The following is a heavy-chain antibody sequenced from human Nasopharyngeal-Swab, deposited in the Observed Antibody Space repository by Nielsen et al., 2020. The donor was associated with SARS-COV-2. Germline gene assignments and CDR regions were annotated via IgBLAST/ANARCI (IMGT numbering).Heavy chain of an antibody. V-gene: IGHV1-8*01. D-gene: IGHD2-2*01. CDR2: MNPNSGNT. CDR3: ARLIVVVPAAPNSYMDV. CDR1: LYSFSSYD. Sequence: SVNLSFFASLYSFSSYDINWVRQATGQGLEWMGWMNPNSGNTGYAQKFQGRVTMTRNTSISTAYMELSSLRSEDTAVYYCARLIVVVPAAPNSYMDVWGKGTTVTVSS. J-gene: IGHJ6*03.